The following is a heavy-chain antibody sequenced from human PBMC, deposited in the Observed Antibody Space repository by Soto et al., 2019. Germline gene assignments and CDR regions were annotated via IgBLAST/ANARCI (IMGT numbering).Heavy chain of an antibody. CDR3: AKNADFWSWGRDV. CDR1: GFTFKSYA. V-gene: IGHV3-23*01. J-gene: IGHJ6*01. CDR2: ISSSGDAT. Sequence: EVQLLESGGGLIQPGGSLRLSCAASGFTFKSYAMTWVRQDPGKGLEWVSIISSSGDATSYVDSVKWWFTISRDNSRNTLNLQMNSLRVEDTAVYYWAKNADFWSWGRDVWGQGTTVNVSS. D-gene: IGHD3-3*01.